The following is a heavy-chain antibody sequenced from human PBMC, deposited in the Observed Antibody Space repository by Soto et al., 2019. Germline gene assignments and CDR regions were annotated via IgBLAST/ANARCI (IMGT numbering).Heavy chain of an antibody. CDR2: IYHSGST. V-gene: IGHV4-30-2*01. CDR1: GGSISSGGYS. D-gene: IGHD3-22*01. CDR3: ARDRYYDSSGYYTPWRYGMDV. J-gene: IGHJ6*02. Sequence: PSETLSLTCAVSGGSISSGGYSWSWIRQPPGKGLEWIGYIYHSGSTYYNPSLKSRVTISVDRSKNQFSLKLSSVTAADTAVYYCARDRYYDSSGYYTPWRYGMDVWGQGTTVTVSS.